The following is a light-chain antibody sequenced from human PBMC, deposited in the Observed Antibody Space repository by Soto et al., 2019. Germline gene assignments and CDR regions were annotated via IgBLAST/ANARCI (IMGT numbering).Light chain of an antibody. CDR1: ERIAGT. Sequence: EILMTQSPATLSVSPGESATLSCRASERIAGTLAWYQQKNGQAPRLLIYGASTRATGIPARLRGSGYGTELTITISSMKYEDFEVYSCQQYNKWTLTFGGGTKVDIK. CDR3: QQYNKWTLT. V-gene: IGKV3-15*01. CDR2: GAS. J-gene: IGKJ4*01.